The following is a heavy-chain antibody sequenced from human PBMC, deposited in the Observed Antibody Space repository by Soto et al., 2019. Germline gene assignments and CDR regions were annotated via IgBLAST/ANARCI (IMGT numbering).Heavy chain of an antibody. CDR1: GGSFSGYY. CDR3: ARRIQLWFRAYYDYGMDV. D-gene: IGHD5-18*01. J-gene: IGHJ6*02. Sequence: PSETLSLTCAVYGGSFSGYYWSWIRQPPGKGLEWIGEINHSGSTKYNPSLKSRVTISVDTSKNQFSLKLSSVTAADTAVYYCARRIQLWFRAYYDYGMDVWGQGTTVTVS. V-gene: IGHV4-34*01. CDR2: INHSGST.